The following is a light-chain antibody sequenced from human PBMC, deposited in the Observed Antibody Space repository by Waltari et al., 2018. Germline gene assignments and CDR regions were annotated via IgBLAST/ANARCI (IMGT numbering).Light chain of an antibody. Sequence: DIVLTQSPGTLYLSPGERTTLFCRASQSVGRTLAWYQQKPGQAPRLLIYGTSSRATDIPDRFSGSGSGTDFSLTINRLEPEDSAVYYCQQRSSWPRTFGQGTKVEIK. CDR1: QSVGRT. CDR3: QQRSSWPRT. J-gene: IGKJ1*01. CDR2: GTS. V-gene: IGKV3D-20*02.